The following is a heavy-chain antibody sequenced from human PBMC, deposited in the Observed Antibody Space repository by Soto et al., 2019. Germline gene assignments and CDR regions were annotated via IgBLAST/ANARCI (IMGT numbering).Heavy chain of an antibody. Sequence: SETLSLTCTVSGGSISSYYWSWIRQPPGKGLEWIGYIYYSGSTNYNPSLKSRVTISVDTSKNQFSLKLSSVTAADTAVYYCARAEEYYYYMDVWGKGTTVTVSS. J-gene: IGHJ6*03. CDR1: GGSISSYY. CDR2: IYYSGST. V-gene: IGHV4-59*01. CDR3: ARAEEYYYYMDV.